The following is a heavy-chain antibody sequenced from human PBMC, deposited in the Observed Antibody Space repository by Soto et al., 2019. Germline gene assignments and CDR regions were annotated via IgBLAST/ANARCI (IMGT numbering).Heavy chain of an antibody. CDR2: IIPIFGTA. V-gene: IGHV1-69*06. CDR1: GGTFSSYA. D-gene: IGHD2-2*01. CDR3: ATLLAVGYCSSTSCYYGMDA. Sequence: GASVKVSCKASGGTFSSYAISWVRQAPGQGLEWMGGIIPIFGTASYAQKFQGRVTITADKSTSTAYMELSSLRSEDTAVYYCATLLAVGYCSSTSCYYGMDAWGQGTTVTVSS. J-gene: IGHJ6*02.